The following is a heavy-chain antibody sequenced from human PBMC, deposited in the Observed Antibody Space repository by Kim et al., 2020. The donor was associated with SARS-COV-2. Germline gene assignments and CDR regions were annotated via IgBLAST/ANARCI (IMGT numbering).Heavy chain of an antibody. Sequence: ASVKVSCKASGYTFTTYYIHWVRQAPGQGFEWMGRVKPADGDTQFAKKFQGRVTMTRDTSTGTVYMQLSSLRSDDTAIYFCAREAPNTYWFDPWGQGTLV. J-gene: IGHJ5*02. V-gene: IGHV1-46*01. CDR2: VKPADGDT. CDR1: GYTFTTYY. CDR3: AREAPNTYWFDP. D-gene: IGHD7-27*01.